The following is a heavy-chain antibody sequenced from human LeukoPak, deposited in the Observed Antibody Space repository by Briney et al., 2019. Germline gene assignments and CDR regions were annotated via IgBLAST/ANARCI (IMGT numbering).Heavy chain of an antibody. CDR1: EFTFSSYE. D-gene: IGHD6-13*01. CDR3: ARNSRIAATGTGMDV. J-gene: IGHJ6*02. Sequence: PGGSLRLSCAASEFTFSSYEMNWVRQAPGKGLEWVSYISSSGSTKYYADSVKGRFTISRDNAKNSLYLQMNSLRAEDTAIYYCARNSRIAATGTGMDVWGQGTTVIVSS. CDR2: ISSSGSTK. V-gene: IGHV3-48*03.